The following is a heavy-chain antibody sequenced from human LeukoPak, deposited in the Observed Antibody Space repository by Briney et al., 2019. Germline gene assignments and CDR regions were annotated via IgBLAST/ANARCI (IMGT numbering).Heavy chain of an antibody. CDR2: VTGSGGTT. D-gene: IGHD1-1*01. J-gene: IGHJ4*02. V-gene: IGHV3-23*01. CDR3: ANVRYGY. CDR1: GFTFSSYA. Sequence: PGGSLRLSCAASGFTFSSYAMSWVRQAPGKGLEWVSTVTGSGGTTYYAGSVKGRFTISRDNSKNTLYLQMNSLRDEDTAVYYCANVRYGYWGQGTLVTVSS.